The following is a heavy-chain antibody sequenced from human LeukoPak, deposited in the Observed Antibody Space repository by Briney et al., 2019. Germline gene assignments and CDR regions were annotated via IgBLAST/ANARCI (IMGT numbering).Heavy chain of an antibody. Sequence: SETLSLTCAVSGVSFSGYYWSWIRQPPGKGLEWIGEINHSGSTNYNPSLKSRVTISVDTSKNQFSLKLSSVTAADTAVYYCARGPAVIAYWGQGTLVTVSS. J-gene: IGHJ4*02. CDR2: INHSGST. CDR3: ARGPAVIAY. CDR1: GVSFSGYY. V-gene: IGHV4-34*01. D-gene: IGHD3-16*02.